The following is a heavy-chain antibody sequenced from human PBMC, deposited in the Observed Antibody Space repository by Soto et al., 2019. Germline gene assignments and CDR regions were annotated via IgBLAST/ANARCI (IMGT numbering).Heavy chain of an antibody. CDR1: GDTFSNYA. Sequence: SVKVSCKASGDTFSNYAISWVRQAPGQGLQWMGGIIPIVGTANYAQKFQGRVTITADESTSTAYMELSSLRSDDTAVFYCAGIDTSGPLGYWGQGTLVTVSS. CDR3: AGIDTSGPLGY. CDR2: IIPIVGTA. J-gene: IGHJ4*02. V-gene: IGHV1-69*13. D-gene: IGHD3-22*01.